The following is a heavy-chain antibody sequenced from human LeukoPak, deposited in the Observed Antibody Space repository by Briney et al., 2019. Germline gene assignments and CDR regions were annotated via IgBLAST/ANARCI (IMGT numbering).Heavy chain of an antibody. Sequence: KASETLSLTCTVSGGSISSYYWSWIRQPPGKGLEWIGDIYYSGSTNYNPALKSRVTISVDTSKNQFSLKLSSVTAADTAVYYCARLLWLGDRHPSASWFDPWGQGTLVTVSS. CDR2: IYYSGST. V-gene: IGHV4-59*08. CDR1: GGSISSYY. D-gene: IGHD3-10*01. CDR3: ARLLWLGDRHPSASWFDP. J-gene: IGHJ5*02.